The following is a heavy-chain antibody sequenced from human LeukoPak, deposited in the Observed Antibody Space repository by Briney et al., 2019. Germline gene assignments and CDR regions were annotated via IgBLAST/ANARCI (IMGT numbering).Heavy chain of an antibody. CDR2: LYSGGST. V-gene: IGHV3-66*01. CDR3: ARDLGSGWYFNY. J-gene: IGHJ4*02. Sequence: GGSLRLSCAASGFSVSDNYMSWVRQAPGKGLEWVSILYSGGSTYYADSVKGRFTISRDNSENTLYLQMSSLRAEDTALYYCARDLGSGWYFNYWGRGSLVTVSS. D-gene: IGHD6-19*01. CDR1: GFSVSDNY.